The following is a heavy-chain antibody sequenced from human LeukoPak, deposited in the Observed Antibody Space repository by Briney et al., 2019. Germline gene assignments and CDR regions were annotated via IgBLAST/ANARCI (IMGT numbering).Heavy chain of an antibody. CDR2: IRSKAYGGTT. CDR1: GFTFGDYA. J-gene: IGHJ3*02. V-gene: IGHV3-49*04. D-gene: IGHD1-26*01. Sequence: QGRSLRLSCTASGFTFGDYAMSWVRQAPGKGLEWVGFIRSKAYGGTTEYAASVKGRFTISRDDSKSIAYLQMNSLKTEDTAVYYCTRDPRGSYGPDAFDIWGQGTMVTVSS. CDR3: TRDPRGSYGPDAFDI.